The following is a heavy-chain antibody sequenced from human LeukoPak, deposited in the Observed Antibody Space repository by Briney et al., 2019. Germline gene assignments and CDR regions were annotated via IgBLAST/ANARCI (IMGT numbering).Heavy chain of an antibody. CDR3: AKSAGSGYPDAFDI. V-gene: IGHV3-30*18. J-gene: IGHJ3*02. D-gene: IGHD3-22*01. CDR1: AFIFSTYD. CDR2: ISYDGSNK. Sequence: GGSLRLSCVASAFIFSTYDMHWVRQAPGKGLEWVAVISYDGSNKYYADSVKGRFTISRDNSKNTLYLQMNSLRAEDTAVYYCAKSAGSGYPDAFDIWGQGTMVTVSS.